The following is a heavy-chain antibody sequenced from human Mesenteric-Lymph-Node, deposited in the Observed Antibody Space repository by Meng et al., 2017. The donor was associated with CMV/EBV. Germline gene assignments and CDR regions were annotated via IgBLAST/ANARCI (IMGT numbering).Heavy chain of an antibody. Sequence: QWQFTQGGTGILTPSETLAVTCAVDGGSFSCYYWNWIRQSPEKGLEWIGEINHSGSTTYNPSFTSRIIISVDTSTNQISLNMSSVTAADTAVYYCARGSSYDILTGYFDYWGQGALVTVSS. V-gene: IGHV4-34*01. CDR2: INHSGST. CDR3: ARGSSYDILTGYFDY. D-gene: IGHD3-9*01. J-gene: IGHJ4*02. CDR1: GGSFSCYY.